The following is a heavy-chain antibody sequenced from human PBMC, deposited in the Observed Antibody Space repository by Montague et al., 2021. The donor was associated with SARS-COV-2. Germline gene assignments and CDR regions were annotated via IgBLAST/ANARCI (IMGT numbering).Heavy chain of an antibody. CDR3: ARAQVTIFGVLIMLPAAGAVDV. Sequence: SETLSLTCAVYGGSFTGYYRTWIRQPPGKGLEWIGEINHSGSSNSNPSLESRVTMSVDTSKNQFSLRLNPVSAADTAVYYCARAQVTIFGVLIMLPAAGAVDVWGQGTTVTVSP. CDR2: INHSGSS. J-gene: IGHJ3*01. D-gene: IGHD3-3*01. V-gene: IGHV4-34*01. CDR1: GGSFTGYY.